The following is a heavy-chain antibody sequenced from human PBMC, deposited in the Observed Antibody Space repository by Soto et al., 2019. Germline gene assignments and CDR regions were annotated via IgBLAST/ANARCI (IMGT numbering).Heavy chain of an antibody. CDR3: ATSEYSSFSINWFDP. CDR1: GGSVDSVNHY. V-gene: IGHV4-30-4*01. D-gene: IGHD6-6*01. CDR2: IYNGGHT. J-gene: IGHJ5*02. Sequence: SETLSLTCSVSGGSVDSVNHYWSWIRQPPGKGLEWIGYIYNGGHTFYNPSLKSRVKILVDKSRNQFSLRLSSVTAADTAVYFCATSEYSSFSINWFDPWGQGALVTVSS.